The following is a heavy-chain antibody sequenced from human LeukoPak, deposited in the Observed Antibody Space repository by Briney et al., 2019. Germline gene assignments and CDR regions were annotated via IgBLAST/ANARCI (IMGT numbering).Heavy chain of an antibody. CDR3: ARDATSSDSSGYYPG. CDR1: GFTFSSYW. D-gene: IGHD3-22*01. Sequence: GGSLRLSCAASGFTFSSYWMHWVRQAPGKGLEWVAVIWYDGSNKYYADSVKGRFTISRDNSKNTLYLQMNSLRAEDTAVYYCARDATSSDSSGYYPGWGQGTLVTVSS. J-gene: IGHJ4*02. V-gene: IGHV3-33*08. CDR2: IWYDGSNK.